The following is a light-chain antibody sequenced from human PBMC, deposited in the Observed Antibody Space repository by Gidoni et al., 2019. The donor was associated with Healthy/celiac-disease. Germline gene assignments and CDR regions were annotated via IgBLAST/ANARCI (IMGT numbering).Light chain of an antibody. CDR2: GAS. V-gene: IGKV3-15*01. CDR3: QQYKEWPQEST. CDR1: QSVSGY. Sequence: ILMTQSPATLSVSSGERATLSCRASQSVSGYLAWYQQKPGQAPRLLIYGASTRATGISARFSGSGTGTEFTLTISSLQSEDVATYYCQQYKEWPQESTFGPGTKVEIK. J-gene: IGKJ3*01.